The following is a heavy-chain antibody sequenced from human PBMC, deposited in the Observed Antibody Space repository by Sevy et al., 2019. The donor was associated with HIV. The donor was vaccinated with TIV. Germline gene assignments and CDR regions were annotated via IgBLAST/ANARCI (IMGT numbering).Heavy chain of an antibody. CDR1: GYSFTSYW. CDR2: IYPGDSDT. J-gene: IGHJ4*02. CDR3: ARQGYYGSGSYHFDY. Sequence: GESLKISCKGSGYSFTSYWIGWVRQMPGKGLEWMGIIYPGDSDTSYSPSFQGQVTISADKSISTAYLQWSSLKASDTAMYYCARQGYYGSGSYHFDYWGQGTLVTVSS. D-gene: IGHD3-10*01. V-gene: IGHV5-51*01.